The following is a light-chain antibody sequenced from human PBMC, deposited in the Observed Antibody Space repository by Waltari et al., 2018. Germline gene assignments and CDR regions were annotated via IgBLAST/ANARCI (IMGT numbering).Light chain of an antibody. CDR2: HTS. CDR1: QSVYTF. V-gene: IGKV3-11*01. CDR3: QQRANWPPLT. Sequence: EVVLTQSPATLSLSPGQTATLPCSASQSVYTFLSWYQQKPGQAPRLLIYHTSKRATGTPARFSGSGSGTDFTLTISSLEPEDSAVYFCQQRANWPPLTFGGGTKVEIK. J-gene: IGKJ4*01.